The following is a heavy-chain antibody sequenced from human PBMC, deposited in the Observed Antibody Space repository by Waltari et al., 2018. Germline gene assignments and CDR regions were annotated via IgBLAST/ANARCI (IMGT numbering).Heavy chain of an antibody. CDR2: IHGSEKT. D-gene: IGHD2-15*01. J-gene: IGHJ4*02. V-gene: IGHV4-4*02. Sequence: QVQLQESGPGLVKPSGTLSLTCAVSGDSVSSAYWWSGVRQPPGKGLEWIGQIHGSEKTHYHPSLESRVTVSMDTSNNQFTLKVTSATAADTGVYYCARDRGRGLYLDSWGQGTQVTVSP. CDR1: GDSVSSAYW. CDR3: ARDRGRGLYLDS.